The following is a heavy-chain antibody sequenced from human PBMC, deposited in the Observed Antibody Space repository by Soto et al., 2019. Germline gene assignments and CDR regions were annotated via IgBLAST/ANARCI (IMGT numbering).Heavy chain of an antibody. J-gene: IGHJ4*02. CDR1: GFTFSSYG. CDR2: IWYDGSNK. Sequence: QVQLVESGGGVVQPGRSLRLSCAASGFTFSSYGMHWVRQAPGKGLERVAVIWYDGSNKYYADAVKGRFTISRDNSKNTLYLQMNSLRAEDTAVYYCAREGGYDFWSAYDFDYGGQGTLVTVSS. D-gene: IGHD3-3*01. CDR3: AREGGYDFWSAYDFDY. V-gene: IGHV3-33*01.